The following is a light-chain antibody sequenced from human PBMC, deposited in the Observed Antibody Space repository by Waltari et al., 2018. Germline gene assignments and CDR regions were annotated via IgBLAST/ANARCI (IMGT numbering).Light chain of an antibody. V-gene: IGLV2-14*01. Sequence: QSALTQPRSVSGSPGQSVTISCTATISAVGTYNYVSWYQQHPGKAPKPMIYDVSNRPSGVSNRFSGSKSGNTASLTISGLQAEDEADYYCSSYTTSSTVVFGGGTKLTVL. CDR3: SSYTTSSTVV. CDR2: DVS. J-gene: IGLJ2*01. CDR1: ISAVGTYNY.